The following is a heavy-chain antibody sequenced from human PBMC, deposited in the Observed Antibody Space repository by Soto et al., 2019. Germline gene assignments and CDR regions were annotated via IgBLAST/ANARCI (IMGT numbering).Heavy chain of an antibody. Sequence: EVHLVESGGGLVQPGRSLRLSCAASGFTFDDYAMHWVRQAPGKGLEWVSGISWNSGSIGYADSVKGRFTISRDNAKNSLYLQMNSLRAEDTALYYCAKSSAAGSGWYSYFDYWGQGTLVTVSS. CDR3: AKSSAAGSGWYSYFDY. CDR2: ISWNSGSI. V-gene: IGHV3-9*01. J-gene: IGHJ4*02. CDR1: GFTFDDYA. D-gene: IGHD6-19*01.